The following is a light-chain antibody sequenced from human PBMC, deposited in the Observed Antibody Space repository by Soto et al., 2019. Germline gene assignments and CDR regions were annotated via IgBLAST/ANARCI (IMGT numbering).Light chain of an antibody. CDR1: SSDVGGYNF. V-gene: IGLV2-11*01. J-gene: IGLJ3*02. CDR2: DVS. CDR3: CSYAGYYTWV. Sequence: SALTQPRSVSGSPGQSVTISCTGTSSDVGGYNFVSWYQQHPGKAPKLMIYDVSKRPSGVPDRFSGSKSGNTASLTISGLQAEDEADYYCCSYAGYYTWVFGGGTKVTVL.